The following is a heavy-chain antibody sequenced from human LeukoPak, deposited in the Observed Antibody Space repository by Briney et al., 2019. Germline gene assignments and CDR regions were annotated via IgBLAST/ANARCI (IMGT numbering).Heavy chain of an antibody. CDR3: ARFLGRNTISGVVPYGMDV. D-gene: IGHD3-3*01. J-gene: IGHJ6*02. CDR1: GFTVSSNY. CDR2: IYSAGGT. Sequence: GGSLRLSCAASGFTVSSNYMTWVRQAPGKGLEWVSLIYSAGGTYYTDSVKGRFTISRHSSKNTLYLQMNSLRGEDTAVYYCARFLGRNTISGVVPYGMDVWGQGTTVTVSS. V-gene: IGHV3-53*04.